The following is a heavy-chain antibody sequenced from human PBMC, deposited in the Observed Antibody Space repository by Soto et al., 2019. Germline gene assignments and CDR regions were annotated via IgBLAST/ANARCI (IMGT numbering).Heavy chain of an antibody. CDR1: GGSISYYY. D-gene: IGHD6-13*01. Sequence: PSETLSLTCTVSGGSISYYYWSWIRQPPGKELEWIGSIYYSGSTSYNPSLKSRVTIAVDTSKNQLSLKLISVTAADTAVYFCARERGKTTTWYIDYWGQGILVNVSS. CDR2: IYYSGST. V-gene: IGHV4-59*01. CDR3: ARERGKTTTWYIDY. J-gene: IGHJ4*02.